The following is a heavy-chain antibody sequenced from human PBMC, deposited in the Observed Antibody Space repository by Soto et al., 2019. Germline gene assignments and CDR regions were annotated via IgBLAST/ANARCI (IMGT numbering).Heavy chain of an antibody. CDR3: AAGFPPDS. V-gene: IGHV3-7*01. Sequence: EVHVVESGGGLVQPGGSLKLSCAASGFTFSSFWMSWVRQAPGKGLEWVANIKGDGSEKYYVDSVKGRFTISRDNAENTLYLEMNSLRGEDTAMYYCAAGFPPDSWGQGTLVTVSS. CDR1: GFTFSSFW. CDR2: IKGDGSEK. D-gene: IGHD3-10*01. J-gene: IGHJ4*02.